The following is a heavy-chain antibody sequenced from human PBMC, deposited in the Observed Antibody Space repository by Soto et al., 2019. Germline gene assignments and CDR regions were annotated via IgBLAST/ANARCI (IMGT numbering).Heavy chain of an antibody. J-gene: IGHJ4*02. CDR1: GGSISSYY. V-gene: IGHV4-59*01. Sequence: PSETPSLTCTVSGGSISSYYWSWIRQPPGKGLEWIGYIYYSGSTNYNPSLKSRVTISVDTSKNQFSLKVSSVTAADTAVYYCARGPRITIFGVELGIDYWGQGTLVTVSS. CDR3: ARGPRITIFGVELGIDY. CDR2: IYYSGST. D-gene: IGHD3-3*01.